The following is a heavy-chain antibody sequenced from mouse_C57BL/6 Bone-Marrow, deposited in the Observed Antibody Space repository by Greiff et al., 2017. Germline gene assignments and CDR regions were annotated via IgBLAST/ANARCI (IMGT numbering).Heavy chain of an antibody. CDR2: ISSGGSYT. D-gene: IGHD1-1*01. Sequence: EVNVVESGGDLVKPGGSLKLSCAASGFTFSSYGMSWVRQTPDKRLEWVATISSGGSYTYYPDSVKGRFTISRDNAKNTLYLQMSSLKSEDTAMNYGARQGTVWYFDVWGTGTTVTVSS. J-gene: IGHJ1*03. CDR3: ARQGTVWYFDV. CDR1: GFTFSSYG. V-gene: IGHV5-6*01.